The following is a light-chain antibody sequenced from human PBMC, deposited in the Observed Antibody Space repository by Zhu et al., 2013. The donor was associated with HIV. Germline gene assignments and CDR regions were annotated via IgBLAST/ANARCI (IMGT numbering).Light chain of an antibody. J-gene: IGKJ4*01. CDR3: QQYGSSPLT. V-gene: IGKV3-20*01. CDR1: QSVRKNI. Sequence: DIVLTQSPGTLSLSPGERATLSCRASQSVRKNILSWYQQKPGQPPRLLIYGASNRATGIPGRFSGSGSGTDFTLTISRLEPEDFAVYYCQQYGSSPLTFGGGTEGGGSN. CDR2: GAS.